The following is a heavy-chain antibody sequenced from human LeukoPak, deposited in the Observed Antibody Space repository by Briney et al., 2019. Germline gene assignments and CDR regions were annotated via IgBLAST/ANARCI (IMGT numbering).Heavy chain of an antibody. Sequence: GGSLRLSCAASGFTFSSYGMHWVRQAPGKGLEWVAFIRYDGSNKYYADSVKGRFTISRDNAKNSLYLQMNSLRAEDTAVYYCAREDSYYYGSGSYPFDYWGQGTLVTVSS. D-gene: IGHD3-10*01. V-gene: IGHV3-30*02. J-gene: IGHJ4*02. CDR2: IRYDGSNK. CDR1: GFTFSSYG. CDR3: AREDSYYYGSGSYPFDY.